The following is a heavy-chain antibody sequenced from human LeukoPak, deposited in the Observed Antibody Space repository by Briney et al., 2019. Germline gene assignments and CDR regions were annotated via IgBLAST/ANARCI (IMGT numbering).Heavy chain of an antibody. CDR2: IIPILGIA. Sequence: ASVKVSCKASGGTFSSYAISWVRQAPGQGLEWMGRIIPILGIANYAQKFQGRVTITADKSTSTAYMELSSLRSEDTAVYYCARDLGVQLWSYYFDYWGQGTLVTVSS. V-gene: IGHV1-69*04. CDR3: ARDLGVQLWSYYFDY. D-gene: IGHD5-18*01. CDR1: GGTFSSYA. J-gene: IGHJ4*02.